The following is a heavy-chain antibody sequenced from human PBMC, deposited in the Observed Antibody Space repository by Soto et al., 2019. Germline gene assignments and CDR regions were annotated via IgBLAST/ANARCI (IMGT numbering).Heavy chain of an antibody. CDR2: INPSGFST. CDR1: GYTFSSSY. D-gene: IGHD5-18*01. CDR3: ASGGYTYGFSAMDV. V-gene: IGHV1-46*01. J-gene: IGHJ6*02. Sequence: QVQLVQSGAEVKKPGASVKISCKASGYTFSSSYIHWVRQAPGQGLEWMGLINPSGFSTDYAQTFQGRVTVTRDTSTSTVYMELRSLRSEDTAVYYCASGGYTYGFSAMDVWGPGTTVAVSS.